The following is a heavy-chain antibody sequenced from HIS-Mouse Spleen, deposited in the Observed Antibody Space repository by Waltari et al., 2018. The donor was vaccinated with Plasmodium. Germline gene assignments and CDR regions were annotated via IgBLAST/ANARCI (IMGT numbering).Heavy chain of an antibody. V-gene: IGHV3-21*01. J-gene: IGHJ4*02. CDR3: ARDNWGSFGY. D-gene: IGHD7-27*01. CDR2: ISSSSSYI. CDR1: GFTFSSYS. Sequence: EVQLVESGGGLVKPGGSLELSCAASGFTFSSYSMNWVRQAPGKGLEWVSSISSSSSYIYYADSVKGRFTISRDNAKNSLYLQMNSLRAEDTAVYYCARDNWGSFGYWGQGTLVTVSS.